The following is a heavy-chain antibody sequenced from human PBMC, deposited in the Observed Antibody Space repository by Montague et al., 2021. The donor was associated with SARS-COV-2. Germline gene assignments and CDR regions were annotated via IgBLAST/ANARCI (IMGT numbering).Heavy chain of an antibody. J-gene: IGHJ4*02. D-gene: IGHD4-23*01. CDR1: GDSISSSRYF. Sequence: SETLSLTCTVSGDSISSSRYFWCWLRQPPGKGLDWIGSISFSGSTYYNPSLRSRVTISVDTSKNQISLKLSSVTAADTAVYYCASPNSGRWYYFDYWGLGTLVTASS. V-gene: IGHV4-39*01. CDR3: ASPNSGRWYYFDY. CDR2: ISFSGST.